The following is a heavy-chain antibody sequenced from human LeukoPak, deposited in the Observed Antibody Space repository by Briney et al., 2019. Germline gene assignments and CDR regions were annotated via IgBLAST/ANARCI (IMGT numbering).Heavy chain of an antibody. J-gene: IGHJ3*02. CDR3: ARSIAFGGAFDI. CDR2: IYTSGST. D-gene: IGHD2-21*01. CDR1: GGSISSYY. V-gene: IGHV4-4*07. Sequence: SETLSLTCTVSGGSISSYYWSWLRQPAGKGLEWIGRIYTSGSTNYNPSLKSRVTMSVDTSKNQFSLKLSSVTAADTAVYYCARSIAFGGAFDIWGQGTMVTVSS.